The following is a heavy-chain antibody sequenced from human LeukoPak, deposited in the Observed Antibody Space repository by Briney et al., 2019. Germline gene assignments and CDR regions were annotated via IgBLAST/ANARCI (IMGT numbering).Heavy chain of an antibody. D-gene: IGHD3-22*01. Sequence: SVTVSCKASGYIFTGYYMHWVRQAPGQGLEWMGGIIPIFGTANYAQKFQGRVTITADESTSTAYMELSSLRSEDTAVYYCASEYYYDSSGYYIWGQGTLVTVSS. CDR1: GYIFTGYY. J-gene: IGHJ4*02. V-gene: IGHV1-69*13. CDR2: IIPIFGTA. CDR3: ASEYYYDSSGYYI.